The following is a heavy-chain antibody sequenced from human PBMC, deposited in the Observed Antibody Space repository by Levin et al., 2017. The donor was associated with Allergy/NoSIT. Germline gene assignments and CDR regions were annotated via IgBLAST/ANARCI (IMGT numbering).Heavy chain of an antibody. CDR1: GYTFTSYA. D-gene: IGHD3-16*02. Sequence: ASVKVSCKASGYTFTSYAMNWVRQAPGQGLEWMGWINTNTGNPTYAQGFTGRFVFSLDTSVSTAYLQISSLKAEDTAVYYCARDMSYDYIWGSYRYKHPFDYWGQGTLVTVSS. V-gene: IGHV7-4-1*02. CDR2: INTNTGNP. J-gene: IGHJ4*02. CDR3: ARDMSYDYIWGSYRYKHPFDY.